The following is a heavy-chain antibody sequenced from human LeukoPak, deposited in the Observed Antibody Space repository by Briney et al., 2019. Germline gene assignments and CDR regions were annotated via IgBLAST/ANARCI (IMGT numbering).Heavy chain of an antibody. Sequence: GGSLRLSCTASGFTFSTYVMHWVRQAPGKGLEWVAVISYDGTNKYYADSMKGRFTISRDNSKNTLYLQMNSLRAEDTAVYYCAKDRASYYDSVEFDPWGQGTLVTVSS. CDR3: AKDRASYYDSVEFDP. CDR1: GFTFSTYV. CDR2: ISYDGTNK. D-gene: IGHD3-22*01. J-gene: IGHJ5*02. V-gene: IGHV3-30-3*01.